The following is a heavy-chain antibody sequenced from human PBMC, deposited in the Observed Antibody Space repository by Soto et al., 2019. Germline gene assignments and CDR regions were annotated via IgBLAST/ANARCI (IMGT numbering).Heavy chain of an antibody. V-gene: IGHV6-1*01. CDR1: GR. D-gene: IGHD2-2*01. CDR3: ARDGVRYRLWCGDYYYYGMDV. Sequence: GRWNFIRKSPSRGLEWLGRTYYMSKWYNDYAVSVKSRITTHPDTSKNQFYLQLNAVTPEDTAVYYCARDGVRYRLWCGDYYYYGMDVLVQGTTVTVSS. J-gene: IGHJ6*02. CDR2: TYYMSKWYN.